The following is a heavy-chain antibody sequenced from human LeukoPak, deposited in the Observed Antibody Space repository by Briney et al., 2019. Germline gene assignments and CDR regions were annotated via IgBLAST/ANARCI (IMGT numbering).Heavy chain of an antibody. CDR2: INSKTDGGTT. CDR1: GFTFSNAW. J-gene: IGHJ6*03. CDR3: TTASWQAYYYYYYYMDV. D-gene: IGHD6-13*01. Sequence: KAGGSLRLSCAASGFTFSNAWMSWVRQAPGKGLEWVGRINSKTDGGTTDYAAPVKGRFTISRDDSKNTLYLQMNSLKTEDTAVYYCTTASWQAYYYYYYYMDVWGKGTTVTVSS. V-gene: IGHV3-15*01.